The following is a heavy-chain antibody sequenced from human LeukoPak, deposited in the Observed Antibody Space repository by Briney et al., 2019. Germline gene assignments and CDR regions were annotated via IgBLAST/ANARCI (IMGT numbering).Heavy chain of an antibody. CDR3: AKDVSGHFDY. J-gene: IGHJ4*02. CDR1: GFTFDDYA. V-gene: IGHV3-9*01. CDR2: ISWNSGSI. Sequence: GGSLRLSCAASGFTFDDYAMHWVRQAPGKGLEWVSGISWNSGSIGYADSVKGRFTISRDNAKNSLYPQMNSLRAEDTALYYCAKDVSGHFDYWGQGTLVTVSS. D-gene: IGHD6-19*01.